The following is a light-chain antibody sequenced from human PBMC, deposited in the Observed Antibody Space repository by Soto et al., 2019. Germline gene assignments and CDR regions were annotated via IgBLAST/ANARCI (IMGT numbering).Light chain of an antibody. CDR1: SSDVGGYNH. CDR2: EVS. Sequence: QSVLTQPASVSGSPGQSIAISCTGTSSDVGGYNHVSWYQQHPGKAPKLMIYEVSDRPSGVSDRFSGSKSGNTASLTISGLQAEDEADYYCSSYTSSNNWVFGGGTTLTVL. J-gene: IGLJ3*02. CDR3: SSYTSSNNWV. V-gene: IGLV2-14*01.